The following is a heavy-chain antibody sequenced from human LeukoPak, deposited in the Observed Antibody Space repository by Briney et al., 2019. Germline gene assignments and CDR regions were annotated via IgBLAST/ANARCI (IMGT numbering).Heavy chain of an antibody. CDR1: GFTFSSYE. V-gene: IGHV3-48*03. CDR3: ARDYITMIVPLDY. Sequence: GGSLRLSCAASGFTFSSYEMNWVRQAPGEGLEWVSYISSSGSTIYYADSVKGRFTISRDNAKNSLYLQMNSLRAEDTAVYYCARDYITMIVPLDYWGQGTLVTVSS. J-gene: IGHJ4*02. D-gene: IGHD3-22*01. CDR2: ISSSGSTI.